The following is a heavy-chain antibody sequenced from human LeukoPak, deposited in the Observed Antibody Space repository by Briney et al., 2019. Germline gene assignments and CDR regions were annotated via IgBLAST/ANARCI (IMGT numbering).Heavy chain of an antibody. J-gene: IGHJ5*02. Sequence: ASVKVSCKASGYTFTGYYMHWVRQAPGQGLEWMGWINPNSGGTNYAQKFQGRVTMTRDTSISTAYMELSRLRSDDTAVYYCARDGAGGYSSSSWFDPWGQGTLVAVSS. CDR1: GYTFTGYY. V-gene: IGHV1-2*02. CDR2: INPNSGGT. D-gene: IGHD6-13*01. CDR3: ARDGAGGYSSSSWFDP.